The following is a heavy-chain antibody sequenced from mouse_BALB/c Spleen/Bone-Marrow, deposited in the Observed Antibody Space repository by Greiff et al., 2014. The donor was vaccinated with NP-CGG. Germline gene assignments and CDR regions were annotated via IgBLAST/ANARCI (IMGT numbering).Heavy chain of an antibody. CDR3: TRSAGTGFAY. J-gene: IGHJ3*01. CDR1: GYTFTSYY. V-gene: IGHV1S81*02. CDR2: INPSNGGT. D-gene: IGHD3-3*01. Sequence: QVQLQQSGAELVKPGASVKLSCKASGYTFTSYYMLWVKQRPGQGLEWIGEINPSNGGTVFNEKFKSKVTLTVDKSSSTAYMQLSGLTSEDSAVYYCTRSAGTGFAYWGQGTLVTVSA.